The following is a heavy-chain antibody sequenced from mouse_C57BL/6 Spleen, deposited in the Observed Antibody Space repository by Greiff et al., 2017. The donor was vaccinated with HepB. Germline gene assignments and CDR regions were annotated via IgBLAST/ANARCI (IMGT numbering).Heavy chain of an antibody. CDR1: GFTFSDYG. V-gene: IGHV5-17*01. Sequence: DVQLVESGGGLVKPGGSLKLSCAASGFTFSDYGMHWVRQAPEKGLEWVAYISSGSSTIYYADTVKGRFTISRDNAKNTLFLQMTSLRSEDTAMYYCARDHYYGSSYGYFDVWGTGTTVTVSS. D-gene: IGHD1-1*01. CDR3: ARDHYYGSSYGYFDV. J-gene: IGHJ1*03. CDR2: ISSGSSTI.